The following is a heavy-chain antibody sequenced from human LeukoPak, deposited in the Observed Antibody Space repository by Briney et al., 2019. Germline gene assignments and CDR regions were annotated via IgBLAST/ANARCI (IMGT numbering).Heavy chain of an antibody. Sequence: GTSLRLSCATSGFTFRTSGVHWVRQAPGKGLEWVALMSSDGINTYYADSVKGRFTVSRDSSKDILYLQMNSLRADDTAIYYCAKDHAGSGRAFEYWGQGTLVTVSS. V-gene: IGHV3-30*04. CDR2: MSSDGINT. CDR3: AKDHAGSGRAFEY. J-gene: IGHJ4*02. D-gene: IGHD3-10*01. CDR1: GFTFRTSG.